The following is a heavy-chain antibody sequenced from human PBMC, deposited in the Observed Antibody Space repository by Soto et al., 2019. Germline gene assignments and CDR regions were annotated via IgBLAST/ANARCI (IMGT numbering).Heavy chain of an antibody. Sequence: QVLLEESGPGLVKPSQTLSLTCTVSGGSVSSGYHYWSWIRQPPGKGLEWIGYVYYSGSTYYNPSLGSRVTISSDTSKNQCSLKLNPVTASDAAVYFCATESSGSSPLHFDFWGQGALVSVSS. CDR1: GGSVSSGYHY. J-gene: IGHJ4*02. CDR3: ATESSGSSPLHFDF. CDR2: VYYSGST. V-gene: IGHV4-30-4*01. D-gene: IGHD3-22*01.